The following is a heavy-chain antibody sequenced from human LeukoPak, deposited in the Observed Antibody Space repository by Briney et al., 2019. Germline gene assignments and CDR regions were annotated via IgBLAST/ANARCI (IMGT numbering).Heavy chain of an antibody. D-gene: IGHD1-26*01. CDR3: ARDRRRELLHAFDI. CDR1: GGSISRHY. V-gene: IGHV4-59*11. J-gene: IGHJ3*02. CDR2: IYYSGST. Sequence: SETLSLTCTVSGGSISRHYWSWLRQPPGKGLEWIAYIYYSGSTNYNPSLKSRVTISVDASKNQFSLKLSSVTAADTAVYHCARDRRRELLHAFDIWGQGTMVTVSS.